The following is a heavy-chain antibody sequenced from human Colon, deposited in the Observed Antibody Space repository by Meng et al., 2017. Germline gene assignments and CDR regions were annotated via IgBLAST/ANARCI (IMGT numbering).Heavy chain of an antibody. D-gene: IGHD3-10*01. V-gene: IGHV4-39*01. J-gene: IGHJ4*02. CDR3: ARRRGGSGRDC. CDR1: GGSISSNGYY. Sequence: QGSGPGLVKPPSTQSPSCTVSGGSISSNGYYWDWVRQPPGKGLEWIGAIYHSGSTSYNPSLQSRVTMFVDTSKNQFSLMLTSVTATDTAVYYCARRRGGSGRDCWGQGTLVTVSS. CDR2: IYHSGST.